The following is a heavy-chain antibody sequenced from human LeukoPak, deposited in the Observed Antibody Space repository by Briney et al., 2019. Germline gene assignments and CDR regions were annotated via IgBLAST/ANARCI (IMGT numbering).Heavy chain of an antibody. CDR2: ISYDGSNK. J-gene: IGHJ4*02. D-gene: IGHD3-9*01. V-gene: IGHV3-30*04. Sequence: GGSLRLSCAASGFIFTTYAIHWVRQAPGKGLEWVAIISYDGSNKYYADSVKGRFTISRDNSKNTLSLQMDSLRAEDTAVYYCARGVVRYFDYWGQGALVTVSS. CDR1: GFIFTTYA. CDR3: ARGVVRYFDY.